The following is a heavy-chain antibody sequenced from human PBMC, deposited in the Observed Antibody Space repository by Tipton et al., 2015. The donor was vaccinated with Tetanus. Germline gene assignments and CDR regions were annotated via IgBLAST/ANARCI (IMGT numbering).Heavy chain of an antibody. Sequence: TLSLTCAVYGGSFSGYYWSWIRQPPGKGLEWIGEINHSGSTNYNPSLKSRVTISVDTSKNQFSLKLSSVTAADTAVYYCARPCKGGSGGSCPLDYWGQGTLVTVSS. V-gene: IGHV4-34*01. D-gene: IGHD2-15*01. CDR1: GGSFSGYY. CDR2: INHSGST. CDR3: ARPCKGGSGGSCPLDY. J-gene: IGHJ4*02.